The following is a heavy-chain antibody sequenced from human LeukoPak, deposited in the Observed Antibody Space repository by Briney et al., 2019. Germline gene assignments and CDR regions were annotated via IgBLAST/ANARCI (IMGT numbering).Heavy chain of an antibody. J-gene: IGHJ3*02. V-gene: IGHV4-34*01. Sequence: PSETLSLTCAVYGGSFSGYYWSWIRQPPGKGLEWIGEINHSGSTNYNPSLKSRVTIPVDTSKNQFSLKLSSVTAADTAVYYCARGIYSYDAFDIWGQGTMVTVSS. CDR3: ARGIYSYDAFDI. CDR2: INHSGST. D-gene: IGHD5-18*01. CDR1: GGSFSGYY.